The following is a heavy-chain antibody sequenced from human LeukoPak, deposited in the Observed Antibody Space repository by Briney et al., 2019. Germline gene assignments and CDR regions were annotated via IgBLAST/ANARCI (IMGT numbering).Heavy chain of an antibody. CDR3: ARDYPHSDYYYGMDV. V-gene: IGHV3-53*01. D-gene: IGHD3-16*01. Sequence: GGSLRLSCAASGFTVSSNYMSWVRQAPGKGLGWVSVIYSGGSTYYADSVKGRFTIFRDNSKNTLYLQMNSLRAEDTAVYYCARDYPHSDYYYGMDVWGQGTTVTVSS. CDR2: IYSGGST. CDR1: GFTVSSNY. J-gene: IGHJ6*02.